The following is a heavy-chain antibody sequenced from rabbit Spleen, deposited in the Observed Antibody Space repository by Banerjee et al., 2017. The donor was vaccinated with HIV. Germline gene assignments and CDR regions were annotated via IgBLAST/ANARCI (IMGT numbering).Heavy chain of an antibody. CDR2: INTATGKG. D-gene: IGHD8-1*01. Sequence: QEQLEESGGGLVKPKGSLTLTCKASGFSFGDRDVMCWVRQAPGKGLEWIACINTATGKGVYASWAKGRFTISKTSSTTVTLQMTSLTAADTATYFCARGFWDGSSDVFELWGPRHPRHRL. CDR3: ARGFWDGSSDVFEL. J-gene: IGHJ4*01. CDR1: GFSFGDRDV. V-gene: IGHV1S45*01.